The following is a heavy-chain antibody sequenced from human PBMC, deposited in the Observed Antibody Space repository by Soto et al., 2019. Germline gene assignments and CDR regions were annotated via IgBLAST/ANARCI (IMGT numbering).Heavy chain of an antibody. Sequence: EVQLLESGGGLVQPGGSLRLSCAASGFMFGSYAMSWVRQAPGKGLEWVSGISGSGTDTYYADAVKGRVTISRDNAKNTLYLQMNGLRAEDTAIYYCAKDLLSSYYYGMDAWGQGTTVTVFS. J-gene: IGHJ6*02. V-gene: IGHV3-23*01. D-gene: IGHD3-10*01. CDR2: ISGSGTDT. CDR3: AKDLLSSYYYGMDA. CDR1: GFMFGSYA.